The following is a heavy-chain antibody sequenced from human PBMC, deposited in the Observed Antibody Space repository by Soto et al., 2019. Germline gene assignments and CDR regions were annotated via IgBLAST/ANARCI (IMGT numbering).Heavy chain of an antibody. J-gene: IGHJ5*02. CDR1: GGSISSSSYY. Sequence: SETLSLTCTVSGGSISSSSYYWGWIRQPPGKGLEWIGSIYYSGSTYYNPSLKSRVTISVDTSKNQFSLKLSSVTAADTAVYYCARHGGVFKDNWNDNWFDPWGQGTLVTVSS. CDR2: IYYSGST. CDR3: ARHGGVFKDNWNDNWFDP. V-gene: IGHV4-39*01. D-gene: IGHD1-1*01.